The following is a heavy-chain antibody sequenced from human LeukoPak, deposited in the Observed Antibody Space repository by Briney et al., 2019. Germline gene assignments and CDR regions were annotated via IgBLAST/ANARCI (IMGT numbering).Heavy chain of an antibody. CDR3: ARGSYYGSGSYEDY. J-gene: IGHJ4*02. CDR1: GGTFSSYG. Sequence: SVKVSCKASGGTFSSYGISWVRQAPGQGLEWMGRIIPILGIANYAQKFQGRVTITADKSTSTAYMELSSLRSEDTAVYYCARGSYYGSGSYEDYWGQGTLVTVSS. CDR2: IIPILGIA. V-gene: IGHV1-69*04. D-gene: IGHD3-10*01.